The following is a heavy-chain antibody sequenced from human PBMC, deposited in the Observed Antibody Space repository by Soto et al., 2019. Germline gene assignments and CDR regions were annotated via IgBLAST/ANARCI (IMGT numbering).Heavy chain of an antibody. V-gene: IGHV1-18*01. CDR2: ISGYNGDT. J-gene: IGHJ6*02. Sequence: QGHLVQSGAEVKKPGTSVKVSCKASGYTFTRYGISWVRXAPGXGXXWMGWISGYNGDTNYAQNLQGRVTMTIDTXXXXXXXXXXXXXXXXXXXXXXXKXXXPPYXXYGLDVWGQGTTVTVSS. CDR1: GYTFTRYG. CDR3: XKXXXPPYXXYGLDV.